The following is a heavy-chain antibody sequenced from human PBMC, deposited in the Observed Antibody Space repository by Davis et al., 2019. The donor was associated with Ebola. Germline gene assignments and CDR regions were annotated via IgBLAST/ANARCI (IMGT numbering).Heavy chain of an antibody. D-gene: IGHD6-13*01. J-gene: IGHJ6*04. Sequence: GESLKISCAASGFTFSNYGMHWVRQAPGKGLEWVASIWYDGSYKYYADSVKGRFTISRDNSKNTLYLQMNSLRAEDTAMYYCARDVSAGLRSSSFIPYYYYGMDVWGKGTSVTVSS. CDR1: GFTFSNYG. V-gene: IGHV3-33*01. CDR3: ARDVSAGLRSSSFIPYYYYGMDV. CDR2: IWYDGSYK.